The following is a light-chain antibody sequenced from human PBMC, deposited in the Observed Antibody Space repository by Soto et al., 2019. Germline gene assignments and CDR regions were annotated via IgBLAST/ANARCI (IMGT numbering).Light chain of an antibody. CDR2: AVS. J-gene: IGLJ3*02. V-gene: IGLV2-23*02. CDR1: SSDIGSYNL. CDR3: CSYAGSSTLL. Sequence: QSALTQPASVSGSPGQSITVSCTGTSSDIGSYNLVSWYQHHPGKAPKLMIYAVSKRPSGVSSRFSGSKSGNTASLTISGLQAEYEADYFCCSYAGSSTLLFGGGPKVTVL.